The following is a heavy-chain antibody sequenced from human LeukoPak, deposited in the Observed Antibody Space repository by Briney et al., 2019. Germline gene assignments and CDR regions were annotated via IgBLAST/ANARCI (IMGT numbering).Heavy chain of an antibody. CDR3: ARGEYCSGGSCYSAAFDI. D-gene: IGHD2-15*01. V-gene: IGHV3-74*01. CDR2: IYSDGSST. J-gene: IGHJ3*02. CDR1: GFTFSAFG. Sequence: PGRSLRLSCAASGFTFSAFGMHWVRQAPGKGLVWVSRIYSDGSSTNYADSVKGRFTISRDNAKNTLYLQMNSLRAEDTAVYYCARGEYCSGGSCYSAAFDIWGQGTMVTVSS.